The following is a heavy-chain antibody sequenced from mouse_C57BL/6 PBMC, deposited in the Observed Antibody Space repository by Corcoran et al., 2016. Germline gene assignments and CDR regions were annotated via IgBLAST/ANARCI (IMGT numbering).Heavy chain of an antibody. V-gene: IGHV1-63*01. Sequence: QVQLQQSGAELVRPGTSVKMSCKASGYTFTNYWIGWAKQRPGHGLEWIGDIYPGGGYTNYNEKFKGKATLTVDKSSSTAYMQFSSLTSEDSAIYYCARSGAYYFDYWGQGTTLTVSS. CDR3: ARSGAYYFDY. D-gene: IGHD3-1*01. J-gene: IGHJ2*01. CDR2: IYPGGGYT. CDR1: GYTFTNYW.